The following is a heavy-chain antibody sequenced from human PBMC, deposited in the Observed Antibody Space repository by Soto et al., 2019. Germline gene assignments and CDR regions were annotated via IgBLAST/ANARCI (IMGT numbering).Heavy chain of an antibody. Sequence: SETLSLTCTVSGGSISSSSYYWGWIRQPPGKGLEWIGSIYYSGYTYYNPSLKSRVTISVDTSKNQFSLKLSSVTAADTAVYYCASKFGELLADAFDIWGQGTVVTVS. V-gene: IGHV4-39*01. D-gene: IGHD3-10*01. CDR1: GGSISSSSYY. CDR3: ASKFGELLADAFDI. CDR2: IYYSGYT. J-gene: IGHJ3*02.